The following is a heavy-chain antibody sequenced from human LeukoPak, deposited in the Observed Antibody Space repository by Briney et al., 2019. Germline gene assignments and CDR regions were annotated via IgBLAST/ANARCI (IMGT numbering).Heavy chain of an antibody. V-gene: IGHV3-7*01. D-gene: IGHD6-13*01. CDR1: GFTFSSYW. Sequence: GGSLRLSCAASGFTFSSYWMSWVRQAPGKGLEWVANIKQDGSEKYYVDSVKGRFTISRDNSKNTLYLQMNSLRAEDTAVYYCAKGGYSSSWYAIDYWGQGTLVTVSS. J-gene: IGHJ4*02. CDR2: IKQDGSEK. CDR3: AKGGYSSSWYAIDY.